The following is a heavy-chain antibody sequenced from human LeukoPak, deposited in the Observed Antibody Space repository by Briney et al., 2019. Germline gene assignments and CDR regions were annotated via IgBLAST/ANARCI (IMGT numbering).Heavy chain of an antibody. CDR3: AKGAEIDH. J-gene: IGHJ4*02. Sequence: GGSLRLSCAASGFNFSNFAMSWVRQAPGKGPEWLPAMTGPADTTYYAESVKGRFTISRDYSKSMVYLQMNSLRVEDTAIYYCAKGAEIDHWGQGTLVTVSS. CDR1: GFNFSNFA. V-gene: IGHV3-23*01. CDR2: MTGPADTT.